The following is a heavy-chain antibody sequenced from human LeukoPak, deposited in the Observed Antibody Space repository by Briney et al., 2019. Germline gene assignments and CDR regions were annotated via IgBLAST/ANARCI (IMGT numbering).Heavy chain of an antibody. V-gene: IGHV3-48*03. J-gene: IGHJ6*03. CDR2: ISSRGSTT. CDR3: ARSHEYYYYMDV. CDR1: AFTFRSYE. Sequence: GGSLRLSCEASAFTFRSYEMNWVRQAPGKGLEWVSYISSRGSTTYYADSVKGRFTISRDNAKNSLYLQMNSLRAEDTAVYYCARSHEYYYYMDVWGKGTTVTVSS.